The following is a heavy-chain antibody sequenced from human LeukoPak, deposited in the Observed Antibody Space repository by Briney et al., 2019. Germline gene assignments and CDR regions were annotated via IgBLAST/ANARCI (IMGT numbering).Heavy chain of an antibody. V-gene: IGHV4-38-2*01. CDR3: ARVPGYCRGGACSSFYFQH. D-gene: IGHD2-15*01. Sequence: SETLSLTCAVSGYPINSGFSWAWIRQPPEKGLEWIGFIYHSGSTAYNPSLKSRVTISVDTSDNKFTLNLRSVTAADTAVYYCARVPGYCRGGACSSFYFQHWGQGTLVTVSS. J-gene: IGHJ1*01. CDR2: IYHSGST. CDR1: GYPINSGFS.